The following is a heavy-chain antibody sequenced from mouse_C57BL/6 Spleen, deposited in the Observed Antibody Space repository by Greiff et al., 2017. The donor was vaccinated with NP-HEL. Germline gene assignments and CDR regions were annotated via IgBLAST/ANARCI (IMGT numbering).Heavy chain of an antibody. Sequence: EVQLQQSGPELVKPGASVKIPCKASGYTFTDYNMDWVKQSHGKSLEWIGDINPNNGGTIYNQKFKGKATLTVDKSSSTAYMELRSLTSEDTAVYYCARNPAPGYYGSSLNWYFDVWGTGTTVTVSS. J-gene: IGHJ1*03. CDR1: GYTFTDYN. CDR2: INPNNGGT. V-gene: IGHV1-18*01. CDR3: ARNPAPGYYGSSLNWYFDV. D-gene: IGHD1-1*01.